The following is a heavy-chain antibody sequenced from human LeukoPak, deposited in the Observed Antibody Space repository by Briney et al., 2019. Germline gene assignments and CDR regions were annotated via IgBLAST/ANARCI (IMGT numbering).Heavy chain of an antibody. J-gene: IGHJ6*02. CDR3: ARDTAMVDGMDV. CDR1: AFTFSSYS. CDR2: ISSSSSYI. D-gene: IGHD5-18*01. Sequence: GGSLRLSCAASAFTFSSYSMNWVRQAPGKGLEWVSSISSSSSYIYYADSVKGRFTISRDNAKNSLYLQMNSLRAEDTAVYYCARDTAMVDGMDVWGQGTTVTVSS. V-gene: IGHV3-21*01.